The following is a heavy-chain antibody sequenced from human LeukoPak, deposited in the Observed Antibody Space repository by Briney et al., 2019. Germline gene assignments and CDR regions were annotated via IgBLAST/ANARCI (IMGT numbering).Heavy chain of an antibody. CDR1: GFTFSSYA. J-gene: IGHJ4*02. Sequence: GGSLRLSCAASGFTFSSYAMHWVRQAPGKGLEWVAVISYDGSNKYYADSVKGRFTISRDNSKNTLYLQMNSLRAEDTAVYYCAAGPSSNGHQLPYWGQGTLVTVSS. D-gene: IGHD4-11*01. CDR3: AAGPSSNGHQLPY. CDR2: ISYDGSNK. V-gene: IGHV3-30-3*01.